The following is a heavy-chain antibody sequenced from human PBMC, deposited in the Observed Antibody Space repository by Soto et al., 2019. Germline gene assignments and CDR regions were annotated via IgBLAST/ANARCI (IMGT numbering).Heavy chain of an antibody. D-gene: IGHD6-13*01. CDR2: IAYDGSTE. J-gene: IGHJ4*02. Sequence: QVQLVESGGGVVQPGRSLKLSCAASGFTFSTYAIYWFRQAPGEGLEWVAVIAYDGSTEYYADSVKGRFTISRDNSKNTVYLQMNSLRPEDTAVYYCARDKIPLKAAAGILDYWGQGTLVTVSS. CDR3: ARDKIPLKAAAGILDY. CDR1: GFTFSTYA. V-gene: IGHV3-30-3*01.